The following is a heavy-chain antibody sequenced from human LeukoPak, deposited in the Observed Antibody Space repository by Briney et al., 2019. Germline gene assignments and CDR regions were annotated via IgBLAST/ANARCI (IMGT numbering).Heavy chain of an antibody. CDR2: IKTKANNYAT. Sequence: GGSLRLSYAASGFTFSGAGMHWVRQASGKGLEWIGRIKTKANNYATQYAASVKGWFTISRDDSKNTAYLQMNSLKTEDTAMYYCATRDSDWGQGTLVTVSS. J-gene: IGHJ4*02. CDR1: GFTFSGAG. D-gene: IGHD2-21*01. V-gene: IGHV3-73*01. CDR3: ATRDSD.